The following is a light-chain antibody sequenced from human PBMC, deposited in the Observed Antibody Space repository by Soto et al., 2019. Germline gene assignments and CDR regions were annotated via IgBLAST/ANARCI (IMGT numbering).Light chain of an antibody. Sequence: EIVMTQSPATLSVSPGERATLSCRASQDISTNLAWYQQKPGQAPRLLIYGASTRATGIPARFSGSGSGTEFTHTISSLPSEDFAVYYCQEYDNWFRTFGQGTKVDIK. CDR2: GAS. CDR1: QDISTN. V-gene: IGKV3-15*01. J-gene: IGKJ1*01. CDR3: QEYDNWFRT.